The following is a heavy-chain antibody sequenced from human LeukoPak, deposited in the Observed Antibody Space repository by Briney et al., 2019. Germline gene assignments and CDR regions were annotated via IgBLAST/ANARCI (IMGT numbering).Heavy chain of an antibody. J-gene: IGHJ4*02. CDR3: ARDQGGPRDY. CDR1: GFTFSNSW. CDR2: INPDGSST. Sequence: SLRLSCAASGFTFSNSWMHWVRQSPGKGLVWVSRINPDGSSTRYADSVKGRFTISRDNAKNTLYLQMNSLRAEDTAVYYCARDQGGPRDYWGQGSLVTVSS. V-gene: IGHV3-74*01. D-gene: IGHD3-16*01.